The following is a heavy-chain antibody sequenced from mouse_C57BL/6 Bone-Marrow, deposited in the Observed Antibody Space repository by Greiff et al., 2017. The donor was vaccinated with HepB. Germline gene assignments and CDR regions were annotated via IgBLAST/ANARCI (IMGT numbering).Heavy chain of an antibody. Sequence: VQLKESGAELVKPGASVKISCKASGYAFSSYWMNWVKQRPGKGLEWIGQIYPGDGDTNYNGKFKGKATLTADKSSSTAYMQLSSLTSEDSAVYFCARLVLYYSNYDYWGQGTTLTVSS. D-gene: IGHD2-5*01. CDR2: IYPGDGDT. CDR1: GYAFSSYW. V-gene: IGHV1-80*01. J-gene: IGHJ2*01. CDR3: ARLVLYYSNYDY.